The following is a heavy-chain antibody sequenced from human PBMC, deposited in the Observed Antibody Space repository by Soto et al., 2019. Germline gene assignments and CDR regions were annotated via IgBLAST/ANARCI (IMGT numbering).Heavy chain of an antibody. CDR1: GYTLTELS. CDR2: FDPEDGET. D-gene: IGHD6-19*01. V-gene: IGHV1-24*01. J-gene: IGHJ4*02. Sequence: GASVKVSCKVSGYTLTELSMHWGRQAPGKGLEWMGGFDPEDGETIYAQKFQGRVTMTEDTSTDTAYMELSSLRSEDTAVYYCATDRSSGWTLGYWGQGTLVTVSS. CDR3: ATDRSSGWTLGY.